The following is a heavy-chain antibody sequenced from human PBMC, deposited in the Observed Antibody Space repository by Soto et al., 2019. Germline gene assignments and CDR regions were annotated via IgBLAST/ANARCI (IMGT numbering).Heavy chain of an antibody. Sequence: QVQLQESGPGRVKPSETLSLTCAVSGASIRSYHWSWIRQPAGKGLEWIGRMQHTGNTNYNPSLQRRVTMSVDTYKNQISLKMTSVTAAETAVYFCAKDVSSRRWFDPWGQGILVIVSS. CDR3: AKDVSSRRWFDP. D-gene: IGHD3-16*01. V-gene: IGHV4-4*07. J-gene: IGHJ5*02. CDR1: GASIRSYH. CDR2: MQHTGNT.